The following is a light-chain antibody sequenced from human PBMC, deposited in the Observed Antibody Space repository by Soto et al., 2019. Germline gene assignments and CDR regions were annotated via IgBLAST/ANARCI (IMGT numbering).Light chain of an antibody. CDR2: GNS. Sequence: QSVLTQPPSVSGAPGQRITISCTGSSSNIGAGYDVHWYQQLPGTAPKLLIYGNSNRPSGVPDRFSGSKSGTTASLAITGLQAEDDDDDYCQSYYRSRSGVVFGGGTKLTVL. CDR3: QSYYRSRSGVV. V-gene: IGLV1-40*01. CDR1: SSNIGAGYD. J-gene: IGLJ2*01.